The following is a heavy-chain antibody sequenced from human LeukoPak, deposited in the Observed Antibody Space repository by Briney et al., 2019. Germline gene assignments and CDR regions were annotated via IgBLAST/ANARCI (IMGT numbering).Heavy chain of an antibody. CDR2: IYYSGNT. Sequence: SETLSLTRTVSGGSISSYYWSWIRQPPGKGLEWIGYIYYSGNTNYNPSLKSRVTISVDTSKNQFSLKLNSVTAADTAVYYCARGSYNDNWFDPWGQGTLVTVSS. D-gene: IGHD1-14*01. CDR1: GGSISSYY. V-gene: IGHV4-59*01. J-gene: IGHJ5*02. CDR3: ARGSYNDNWFDP.